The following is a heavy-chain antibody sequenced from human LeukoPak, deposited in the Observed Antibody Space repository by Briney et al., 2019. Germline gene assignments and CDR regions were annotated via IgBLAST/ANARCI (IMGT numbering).Heavy chain of an antibody. V-gene: IGHV3-30-3*01. CDR2: ISSDGSNK. CDR1: GFTFSSYA. D-gene: IGHD2-21*02. CDR3: TSHTGTGDAFRPFHI. J-gene: IGHJ3*02. Sequence: GGSLRLSCAASGFTFSSYAMHWVRQAPGKGLEWVAVISSDGSNKYYADSVEGRFTISRDNSKNTLYLQMNSLRAEDTAVYYCTSHTGTGDAFRPFHIWGQGTMVTVSS.